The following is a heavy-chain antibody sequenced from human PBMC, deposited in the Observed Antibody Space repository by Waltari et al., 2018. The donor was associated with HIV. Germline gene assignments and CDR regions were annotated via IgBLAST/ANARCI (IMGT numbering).Heavy chain of an antibody. D-gene: IGHD3-3*01. J-gene: IGHJ3*02. CDR3: VRSRITIFGVVTDAFDI. Sequence: QVQLQESGPGLVKPSQTLSLTCTVSGGSIRSGNYSWGWIRQPAGKELEWIGRIYISGSTNYNPSLKSRVTISIDTSKNQFSLKLTSVTAADTAVYYCVRSRITIFGVVTDAFDIWGQGTMVTVSS. V-gene: IGHV4-61*02. CDR2: IYISGST. CDR1: GGSIRSGNYS.